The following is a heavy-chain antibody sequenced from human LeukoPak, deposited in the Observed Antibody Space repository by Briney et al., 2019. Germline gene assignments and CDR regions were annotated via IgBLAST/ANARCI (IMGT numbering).Heavy chain of an antibody. CDR3: TRLTQWRFDC. D-gene: IGHD6-19*01. Sequence: GGSLRLSCAASGFTFSGSPMHWVRQASGKGLEWVGRIKTKADSYATAYAASVKGRFTISRDDSKNTAYLQRNSLKTEDTAVYYCTRLTQWRFDCWGQGTLVTVSS. CDR2: IKTKADSYAT. V-gene: IGHV3-73*01. CDR1: GFTFSGSP. J-gene: IGHJ4*02.